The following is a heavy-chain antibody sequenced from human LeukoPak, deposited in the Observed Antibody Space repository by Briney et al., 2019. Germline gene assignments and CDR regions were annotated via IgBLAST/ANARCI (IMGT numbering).Heavy chain of an antibody. Sequence: GGSLRLSCAASGFTFSSYAMSWVRQAPGKGLEWVSAISGSGGSTYYADSVKGRFTISRDNSKNTLYLQMNSLRAEDTAVYYCANGGDGDILTGYTAGPDAFDIWGQGTMVTVSS. CDR3: ANGGDGDILTGYTAGPDAFDI. V-gene: IGHV3-23*01. CDR1: GFTFSSYA. CDR2: ISGSGGST. D-gene: IGHD3-9*01. J-gene: IGHJ3*02.